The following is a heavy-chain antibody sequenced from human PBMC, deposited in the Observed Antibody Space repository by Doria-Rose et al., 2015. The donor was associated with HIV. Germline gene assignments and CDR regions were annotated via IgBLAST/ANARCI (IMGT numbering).Heavy chain of an antibody. CDR1: GVSLSSPGMG. D-gene: IGHD6-13*01. CDR3: ARIKSSRWYHKYYFDF. J-gene: IGHJ4*02. Sequence: QVTLKESGLVLVKPTETLTLTCTVSGVSLSSPGMGVSWIRQPPGKALEWLANIFSDDERSYKTSLKSRLTISRGTSKSQVVLTMTDMDPVGTATYYCARIKSSRWYHKYYFDFWAREPWSSSPQ. V-gene: IGHV2-26*01. CDR2: IFSDDER.